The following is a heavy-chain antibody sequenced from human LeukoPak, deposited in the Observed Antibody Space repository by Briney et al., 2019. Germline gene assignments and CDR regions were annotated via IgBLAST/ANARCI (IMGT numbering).Heavy chain of an antibody. CDR2: INTNTGNP. D-gene: IGHD2-15*01. CDR1: GHTFTRYG. Sequence: ASVKVSCKASGHTFTRYGMNWVRQAPGKGLEWMGWINTNTGNPTYAQGFTGRFVFSLDTSVSTAYLHISSLKAEDTAVYYCARGTCSGGSCSYAYWGQGTLVTVSS. J-gene: IGHJ4*02. V-gene: IGHV7-4-1*02. CDR3: ARGTCSGGSCSYAY.